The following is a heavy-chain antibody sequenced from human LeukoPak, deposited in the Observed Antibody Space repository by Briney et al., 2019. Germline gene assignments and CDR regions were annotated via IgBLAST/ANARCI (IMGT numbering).Heavy chain of an antibody. CDR3: ASARYCSSTSCYWFWFDP. D-gene: IGHD2-2*01. CDR2: IIPIFGTA. Sequence: GASVKVSCKASGGTFSSYAISWVRQAPGQGLEWMGGIIPIFGTANYAQKFQGRVTITADESTSTAYMELSSLRSEDTAVYYCASARYCSSTSCYWFWFDPWGQGTLVTVSS. V-gene: IGHV1-69*13. CDR1: GGTFSSYA. J-gene: IGHJ5*02.